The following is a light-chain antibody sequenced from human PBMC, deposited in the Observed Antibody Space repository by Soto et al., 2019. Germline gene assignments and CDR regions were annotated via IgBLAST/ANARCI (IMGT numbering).Light chain of an antibody. J-gene: IGKJ2*01. CDR1: QSVSSDY. CDR2: AAS. V-gene: IGKV3-20*01. CDR3: QQYGRSLYT. Sequence: EVVLTQSPGILSLSPGERATLSCRASQSVSSDYLAWYQQKPGQAPRLLIYAASSRATGIPERFSGSGSGTDFTLTVSSLEPEDFAVYYCQQYGRSLYTFGQGTKLEIK.